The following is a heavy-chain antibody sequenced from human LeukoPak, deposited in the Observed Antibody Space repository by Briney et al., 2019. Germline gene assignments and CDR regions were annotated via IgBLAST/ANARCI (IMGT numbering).Heavy chain of an antibody. J-gene: IGHJ4*02. Sequence: SETLSLTCTVSGGSISSSSYYWGWIRQPPGKGLEWIGSIYYSGSTYYNPSLKSRVTISVDTSKNQFSLKLSSVTAADTAVYYCASVGQWRSFDYWGQGTLVTVSS. CDR2: IYYSGST. D-gene: IGHD6-19*01. CDR3: ASVGQWRSFDY. V-gene: IGHV4-39*01. CDR1: GGSISSSSYY.